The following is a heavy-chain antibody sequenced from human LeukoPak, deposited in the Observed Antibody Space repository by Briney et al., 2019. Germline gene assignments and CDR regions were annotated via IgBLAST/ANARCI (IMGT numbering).Heavy chain of an antibody. D-gene: IGHD6-6*01. J-gene: IGHJ5*02. CDR3: ASTLLPYSSSSVGWFDP. Sequence: SQTLSLTCTVSGGSISSGSYYWSWIRQPAGKGLEWIGRIYTSGSTNYNPSLKSRVTISVDTSKNQFSLKLSSVTAADTAVYYCASTLLPYSSSSVGWFDPWGQGTLVTVSS. CDR1: GGSISSGSYY. CDR2: IYTSGST. V-gene: IGHV4-61*02.